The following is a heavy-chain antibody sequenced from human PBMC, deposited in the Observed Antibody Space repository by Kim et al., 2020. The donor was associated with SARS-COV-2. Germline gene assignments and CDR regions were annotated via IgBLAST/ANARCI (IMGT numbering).Heavy chain of an antibody. J-gene: IGHJ3*02. CDR2: ISSSSSYI. CDR3: ARDYRFGAYDAFDI. CDR1: GFTFSSYS. V-gene: IGHV3-21*01. Sequence: GGSLRLSWAASGFTFSSYSMNWVRQAPGKGLEWVSSISSSSSYIYYADSVKGRFTISRDNAKNSLYLQMNSLRAEDTAVYYCARDYRFGAYDAFDIWGQGTMVTFSS. D-gene: IGHD3-16*01.